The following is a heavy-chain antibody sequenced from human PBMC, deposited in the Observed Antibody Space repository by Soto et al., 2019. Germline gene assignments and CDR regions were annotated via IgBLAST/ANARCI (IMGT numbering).Heavy chain of an antibody. CDR3: ASDHLKGYYYGMDV. J-gene: IGHJ6*02. Sequence: SVKVSCKASGGTLSSYAISWVRQAPGQGLEWMGGIIPIFGTANYAQKFQGRVTITADESKSTAYMELSSLRSEDTAVYYCASDHLKGYYYGMDVWGQGTTVTVSS. CDR1: GGTLSSYA. CDR2: IIPIFGTA. V-gene: IGHV1-69*13.